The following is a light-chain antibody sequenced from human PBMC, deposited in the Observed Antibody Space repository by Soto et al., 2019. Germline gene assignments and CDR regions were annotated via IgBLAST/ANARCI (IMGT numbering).Light chain of an antibody. CDR1: TSNVGTKH. V-gene: IGLV1-51*01. Sequence: QSVLTQPPSVSAAPGQKVTISCSGSTSNVGTKHVSWYQQFPGTVPKVLIYDNDKRRSGIPDRFSGSRSGTTATLAITGLQSGDEADYYCASWDTSLTVEIFGGGTKLTVL. CDR3: ASWDTSLTVEI. CDR2: DND. J-gene: IGLJ2*01.